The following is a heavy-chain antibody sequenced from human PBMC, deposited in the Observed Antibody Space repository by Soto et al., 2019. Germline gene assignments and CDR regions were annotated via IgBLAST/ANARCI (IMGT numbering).Heavy chain of an antibody. D-gene: IGHD3-16*02. CDR1: GGSISSYY. CDR3: ARHSYDYIWGSYRDYYFAY. V-gene: IGHV4-59*08. CDR2: IYYSGST. J-gene: IGHJ4*02. Sequence: PSETLSLTCTVSGGSISSYYWSWIRQPPGKGLEWIGYIYYSGSTNYNPSLKSRVTISVDTSKNQFSLKLSSVTAADTAVYYCARHSYDYIWGSYRDYYFAYWGQGTLVTVSS.